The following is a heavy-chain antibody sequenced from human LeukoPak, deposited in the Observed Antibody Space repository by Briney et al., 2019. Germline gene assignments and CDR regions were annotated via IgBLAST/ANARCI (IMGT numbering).Heavy chain of an antibody. CDR2: IYYSGST. V-gene: IGHV4-31*11. D-gene: IGHD3-10*01. J-gene: IGHJ3*02. Sequence: PSETLSLTCAVYGGSFSGYYWSWIRQHPGKGLEWIGYIYYSGSTYYNPSLKSRVTISVDTSKNQFSLKLSSVTAADTAVYYCASITMVRGVIIMAFDIWGQGTMVTVSS. CDR3: ASITMVRGVIIMAFDI. CDR1: GGSFSGYY.